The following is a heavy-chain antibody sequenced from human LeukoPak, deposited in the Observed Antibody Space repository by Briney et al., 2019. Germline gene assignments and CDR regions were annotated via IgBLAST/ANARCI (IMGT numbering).Heavy chain of an antibody. CDR1: GGSISSGGYY. J-gene: IGHJ6*02. CDR2: IYTSGST. CDR3: ARAGQWLVPGAGYYYYGMDV. V-gene: IGHV4-61*02. D-gene: IGHD6-19*01. Sequence: SQTLSLTCTVSGGSISSGGYYWSWIRQPAGKGLEWIGRIYTSGSTNYNPSLKSRVTISVDTSKNQFSLKLSSVTAADTAVYYCARAGQWLVPGAGYYYYGMDVWGQGTTVTVSS.